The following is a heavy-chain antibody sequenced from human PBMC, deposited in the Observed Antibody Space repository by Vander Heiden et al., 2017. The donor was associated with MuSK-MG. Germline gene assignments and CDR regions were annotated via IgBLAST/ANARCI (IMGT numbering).Heavy chain of an antibody. CDR1: GFTFSSYG. J-gene: IGHJ3*02. Sequence: QVQLVESGGGVVQPGRSLRLPCAASGFTFSSYGMHWVRQAPGKGLEWVAVISYDGSNKYYADSVKGRFTISRDNSKNTLYLQMNSLRAEDTAVYYCAKTFCGGDCYSGARDAFDIWGQGTMVTVSS. CDR3: AKTFCGGDCYSGARDAFDI. CDR2: ISYDGSNK. D-gene: IGHD2-21*01. V-gene: IGHV3-30*18.